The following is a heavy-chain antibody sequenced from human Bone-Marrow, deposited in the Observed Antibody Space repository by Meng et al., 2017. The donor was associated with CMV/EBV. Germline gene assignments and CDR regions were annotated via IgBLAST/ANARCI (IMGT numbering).Heavy chain of an antibody. Sequence: GESLKISCTASGVTFSDYTMNWVRQAPGKGLEWVSSISGSSSYIYYADSVKGRFTISRDNAKNSLYLQMNSLRADDTAVYYCARDLLIPPYYYYGMGVWGQGTTVTVS. CDR3: ARDLLIPPYYYYGMGV. D-gene: IGHD3-16*01. CDR1: GVTFSDYT. CDR2: ISGSSSYI. J-gene: IGHJ6*02. V-gene: IGHV3-21*06.